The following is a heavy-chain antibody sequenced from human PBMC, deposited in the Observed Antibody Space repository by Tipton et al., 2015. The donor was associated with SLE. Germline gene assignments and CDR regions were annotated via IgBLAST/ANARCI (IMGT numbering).Heavy chain of an antibody. CDR3: TSSITGTFDY. Sequence: VQLVQSGAEVKKPGASVKVSCKASGYTFSSYAMSWVRQAPGKGLEWVSGISGSGGSTYYSDSVKGRFTISRDKSKSTLYLQMNNLRAEDTAVYYCTSSITGTFDYWGQGTLVTVSS. V-gene: IGHV3-23*04. J-gene: IGHJ4*02. CDR2: ISGSGGST. CDR1: GYTFSSYA. D-gene: IGHD1-7*01.